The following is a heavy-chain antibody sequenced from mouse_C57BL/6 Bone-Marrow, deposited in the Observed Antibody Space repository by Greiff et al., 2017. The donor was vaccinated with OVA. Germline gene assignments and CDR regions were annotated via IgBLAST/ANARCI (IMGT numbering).Heavy chain of an antibody. V-gene: IGHV3-5*01. D-gene: IGHD3-2*02. CDR1: GISITTGNYR. Sequence: EVKLQESGPGLVKPSQTVFLTCTVTGISITTGNYRWSWIRQFPGNKLEWIGYIYYSGPITYNPSLTSRTTITRDTPKTQFFLEMNSLTAEDTATYYCARGGDSSGYRDWGQGTTLTVAS. CDR3: ARGGDSSGYRD. CDR2: IYYSGPI. J-gene: IGHJ2*01.